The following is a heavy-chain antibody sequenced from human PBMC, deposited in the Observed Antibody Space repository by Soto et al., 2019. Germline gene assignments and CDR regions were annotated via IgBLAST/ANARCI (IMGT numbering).Heavy chain of an antibody. J-gene: IGHJ4*02. CDR2: IKQDGSEK. CDR3: ARVYYYDSYTFDY. CDR1: GFTFSSYW. V-gene: IGHV3-7*03. D-gene: IGHD3-22*01. Sequence: GGSLRLSCAASGFTFSSYWMSWVRQAPGKGLEWVANIKQDGSEKYYVDSVKGRFTISRDNAKNSLYLQMNSLRAEDTAVYYCARVYYYDSYTFDYWGQGTLVTVSS.